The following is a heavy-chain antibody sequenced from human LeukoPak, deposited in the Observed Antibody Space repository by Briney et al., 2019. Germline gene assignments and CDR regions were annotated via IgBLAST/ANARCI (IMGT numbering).Heavy chain of an antibody. CDR2: MNPSGGST. J-gene: IGHJ4*02. V-gene: IGHV1-46*01. CDR3: ARADGNYYSHISGVLDY. D-gene: IGHD3-22*01. CDR1: GYTFSRYY. Sequence: ASVKVSCKASGYTFSRYYMQWVRQAPGQGLEWMGVMNPSGGSTSYAQKFQGRVTMTRDTSASTVYMELSSLRSEDTAVYYCARADGNYYSHISGVLDYWGQGTVVTVSS.